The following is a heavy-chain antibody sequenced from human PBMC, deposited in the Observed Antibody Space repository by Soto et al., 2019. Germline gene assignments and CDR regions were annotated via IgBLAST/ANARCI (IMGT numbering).Heavy chain of an antibody. Sequence: GGSLRLSCAASGFTVSSNYMSWVRQAPGKGLEWVSVIYSGGSTYYADSVKGRFTISRDNSKNTLYLQMNSLRAEDTAVYYCARAGYSYGSRGQYYFDYWGQGTLVTVSS. CDR3: ARAGYSYGSRGQYYFDY. D-gene: IGHD5-18*01. CDR1: GFTVSSNY. J-gene: IGHJ4*02. V-gene: IGHV3-53*01. CDR2: IYSGGST.